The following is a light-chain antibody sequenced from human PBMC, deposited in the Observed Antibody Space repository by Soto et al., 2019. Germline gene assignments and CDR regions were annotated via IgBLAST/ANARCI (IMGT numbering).Light chain of an antibody. Sequence: EIVLTQSPATLSLSPWERATLSCRASQSVSHNLAWYQQKPGRAPRLLIYGASSRATGIPARISGSGSGTEFSLTISSLQSEDFAVYYCQQYNNMPLTFGGGTKVDI. V-gene: IGKV3-15*01. J-gene: IGKJ4*01. CDR2: GAS. CDR3: QQYNNMPLT. CDR1: QSVSHN.